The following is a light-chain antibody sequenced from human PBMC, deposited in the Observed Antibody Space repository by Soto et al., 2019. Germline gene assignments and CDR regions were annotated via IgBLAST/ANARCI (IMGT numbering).Light chain of an antibody. V-gene: IGLV1-40*01. CDR1: SSNIGAGYD. CDR3: QSYDSSLSGYV. CDR2: ANT. J-gene: IGLJ1*01. Sequence: QSVLAQPPSVSGAPGQRVTISCTGSSSNIGAGYDVHWYQQLPGTAPKLLIYANTNRPSGAPGRFSGSKSGTSASLAITGLQAEDGADYYCQSYDSSLSGYVFGTGTKVTVL.